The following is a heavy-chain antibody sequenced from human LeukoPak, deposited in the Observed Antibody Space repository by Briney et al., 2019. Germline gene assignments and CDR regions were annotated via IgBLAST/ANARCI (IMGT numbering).Heavy chain of an antibody. J-gene: IGHJ2*01. CDR2: IRYDGSNK. Sequence: GGSLRLSCAASGFTFSSYGMHWVRQAPGKGLEWVAFIRYDGSNKYYADSVKGRFTISRDNSKNTLYLQMNSLRAEDTAVYYCARLRSDSSELYFDLWGRGTLVTVSS. CDR1: GFTFSSYG. D-gene: IGHD6-6*01. V-gene: IGHV3-30*02. CDR3: ARLRSDSSELYFDL.